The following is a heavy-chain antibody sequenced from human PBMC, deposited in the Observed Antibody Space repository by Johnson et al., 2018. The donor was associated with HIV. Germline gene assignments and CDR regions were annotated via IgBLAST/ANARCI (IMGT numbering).Heavy chain of an antibody. J-gene: IGHJ3*02. V-gene: IGHV3-30*02. CDR1: GFTFSSYA. Sequence: QVLLVESGGGLVKPGGSLRLSCAASGFTFSSYAMHWVRQAPGKGLEWVAFIRYDGSNKYYADSVKGRFTISRDNSKNTLYLQMNSLRAEDTAVYYCAKDREPIVVVVAAIDAFDIWGQGTMVTVSS. CDR2: IRYDGSNK. D-gene: IGHD2-15*01. CDR3: AKDREPIVVVVAAIDAFDI.